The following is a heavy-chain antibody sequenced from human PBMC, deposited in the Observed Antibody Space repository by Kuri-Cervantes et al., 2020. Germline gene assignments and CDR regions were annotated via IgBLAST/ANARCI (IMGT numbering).Heavy chain of an antibody. D-gene: IGHD6-13*01. J-gene: IGHJ4*02. Sequence: GGSLRLSCAAAGFTFSSYGMHWVRQAPGKGLVWVAVIAYDGSNKYYADSVKGRFTISRDNSKNTLYLQMNSRRAEDTAVYYCAREMYSSRPFDYCGQGTLVTVSS. CDR2: IAYDGSNK. CDR1: GFTFSSYG. V-gene: IGHV3-30*03. CDR3: AREMYSSRPFDY.